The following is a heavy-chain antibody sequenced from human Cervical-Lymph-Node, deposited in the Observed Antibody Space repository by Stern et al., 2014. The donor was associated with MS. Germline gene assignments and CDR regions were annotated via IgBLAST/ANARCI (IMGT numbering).Heavy chain of an antibody. CDR2: IYHSGST. CDR1: GGSISRDNW. CDR3: AGQRPTDGYDY. V-gene: IGHV4-4*02. D-gene: IGHD5-18*01. J-gene: IGHJ4*02. Sequence: QVQLQESGPGLVKPSGTLSLTCAVSGGSISRDNWWGWVRQPPGKGLELIGEIYHSGSTNSNPSLKSRLPMSVDKSKNQFSLKLSSVTAADTAVYYCAGQRPTDGYDYWGQGTLVTVSS.